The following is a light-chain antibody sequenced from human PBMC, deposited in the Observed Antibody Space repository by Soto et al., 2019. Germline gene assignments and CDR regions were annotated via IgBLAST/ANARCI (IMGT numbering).Light chain of an antibody. CDR2: GAS. CDR1: QTVSSN. Sequence: EIVMTQSPATLSVSPGERATLCCRASQTVSSNLAWYQQKPDQAPRLLIHGASTRATGVPARFSGSGSGTEFTLTITSLQSEDFAVYYCQQYHNWPPQYTFGQGTKLQIK. CDR3: QQYHNWPPQYT. J-gene: IGKJ2*01. V-gene: IGKV3-15*01.